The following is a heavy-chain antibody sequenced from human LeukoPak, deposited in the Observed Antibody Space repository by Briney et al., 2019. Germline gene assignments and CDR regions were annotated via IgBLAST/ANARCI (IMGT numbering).Heavy chain of an antibody. Sequence: PGGSLRLSCAASGFTFSSYAMSWVGQAPEKGLEWVSTISGSGGGTYYADSVKGRFTISRDDSKNTLYLQMNSLRAEDTAVYYCVKDLGRYRNNCFDYWGQGTLVTVSS. V-gene: IGHV3-23*01. CDR2: ISGSGGGT. J-gene: IGHJ4*02. D-gene: IGHD1-26*01. CDR3: VKDLGRYRNNCFDY. CDR1: GFTFSSYA.